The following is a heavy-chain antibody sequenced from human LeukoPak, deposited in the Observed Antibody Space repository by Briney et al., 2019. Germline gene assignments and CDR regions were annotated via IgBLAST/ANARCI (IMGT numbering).Heavy chain of an antibody. CDR2: IYPGDSDT. J-gene: IGHJ4*02. V-gene: IGHV5-51*01. CDR3: AKHSRTGSSFDPFEY. D-gene: IGHD3-10*01. Sequence: GESLKISCKGSGYSFTSYWIAWVRQMPGKGLEWMGIIYPGDSDTRYSPSFQGQVTISADKSISTAYLQWSSLKASDTAIYYCAKHSRTGSSFDPFEYWGQGTLVTVSS. CDR1: GYSFTSYW.